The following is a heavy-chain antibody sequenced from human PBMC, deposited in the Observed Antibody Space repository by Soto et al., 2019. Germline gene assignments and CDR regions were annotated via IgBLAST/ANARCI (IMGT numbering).Heavy chain of an antibody. V-gene: IGHV4-31*03. J-gene: IGHJ4*02. D-gene: IGHD3-16*01. CDR3: AFRLGAPGRLYFDY. Sequence: QVQLQESGPGLVKPSQTLSLTCTVSGGSISSGGYYCSWIRQHPGKGLEWIGYIYYSGSTYYNPSLKSRVSISVDTSKNQFSLKLSSVTAADTAVYYCAFRLGAPGRLYFDYWGQGTLVTVSS. CDR1: GGSISSGGYY. CDR2: IYYSGST.